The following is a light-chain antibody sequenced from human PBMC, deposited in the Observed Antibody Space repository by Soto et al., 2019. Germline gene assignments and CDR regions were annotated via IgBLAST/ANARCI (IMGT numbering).Light chain of an antibody. V-gene: IGKV3-15*01. Sequence: EIVMTQSPATLSASPGEGATLSCRASQSVSSNLAWYQQKPVQAPRLLIYAASTRATGIPARFSGSGSGTEFTLTISGLQSEDFAVYYCQQYNNWTPLTFGGGTKVEIK. CDR1: QSVSSN. CDR2: AAS. CDR3: QQYNNWTPLT. J-gene: IGKJ4*01.